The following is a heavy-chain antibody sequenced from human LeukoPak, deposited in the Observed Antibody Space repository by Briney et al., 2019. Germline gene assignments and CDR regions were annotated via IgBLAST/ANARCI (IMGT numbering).Heavy chain of an antibody. Sequence: GGSLRLSCAASGFTFSSYAMSWVRQAPGKGLEWVSSISGSGGSTYYADSVKGRFTISRDNSTTTLYLQMNSLRAEDTAVYYCAKDGDSMVRGVLFDHWGQGTLVTVSS. D-gene: IGHD3-10*01. CDR2: ISGSGGST. V-gene: IGHV3-23*01. J-gene: IGHJ5*02. CDR3: AKDGDSMVRGVLFDH. CDR1: GFTFSSYA.